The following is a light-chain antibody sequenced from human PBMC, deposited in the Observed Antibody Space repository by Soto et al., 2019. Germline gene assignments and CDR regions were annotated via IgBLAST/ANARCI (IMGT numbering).Light chain of an antibody. CDR2: AAS. V-gene: IGKV1-39*01. CDR1: QSISSY. Sequence: DIQLTQSPSSLSASVGDSVTITCRASQSISSYLNWYQQKPGQAPKLLIYAASSLQSGVPSRFSGSGARTDFTLTISRLQPEDFATYYCQQSYSTPRTFGQGTKVEIK. J-gene: IGKJ1*01. CDR3: QQSYSTPRT.